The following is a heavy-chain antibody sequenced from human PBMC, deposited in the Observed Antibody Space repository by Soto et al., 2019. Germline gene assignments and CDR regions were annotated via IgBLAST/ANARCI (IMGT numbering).Heavy chain of an antibody. CDR1: GSTFSSYA. V-gene: IGHV1-8*02. CDR2: MNPISGTT. D-gene: IGHD6-6*01. Sequence: VKVSCKSSGSTFSSYAISGVRQATGQGLEWMGWMNPISGTTDYAQKFQGRVTMTRNTSISTAYMELSSLRSEDTAVYYCARTGEGYSSSSYWGQGTLVTVSS. J-gene: IGHJ4*02. CDR3: ARTGEGYSSSSY.